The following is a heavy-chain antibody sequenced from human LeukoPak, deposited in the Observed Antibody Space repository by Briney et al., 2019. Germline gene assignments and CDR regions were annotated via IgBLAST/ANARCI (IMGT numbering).Heavy chain of an antibody. Sequence: SVKVSCKASGGTFSSYAISWVRQAHGQGLEWMGGIIPIFGTANYAQKFQGRVTITADESTSTAYMELSSLRSEDTAVYYCARDHTGWFDPWGQGTLVTVSS. J-gene: IGHJ5*02. D-gene: IGHD2-8*02. CDR1: GGTFSSYA. V-gene: IGHV1-69*01. CDR2: IIPIFGTA. CDR3: ARDHTGWFDP.